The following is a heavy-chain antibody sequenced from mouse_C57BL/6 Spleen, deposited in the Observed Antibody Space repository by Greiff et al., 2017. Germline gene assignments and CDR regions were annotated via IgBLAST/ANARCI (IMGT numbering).Heavy chain of an antibody. D-gene: IGHD2-4*01. J-gene: IGHJ2*01. CDR1: GYTFTDYE. V-gene: IGHV1-15*01. Sequence: QVQLPQSGAELVRPGASVTLSCKASGYTFTDYEMHWVKQTPVHGLEWIGAIDPETGGTAYNQKFKGKAILTADKSSSTAYMELRSLTSEDSAVYYCTREVVITTYFDYWRQGTTLTVSS. CDR2: IDPETGGT. CDR3: TREVVITTYFDY.